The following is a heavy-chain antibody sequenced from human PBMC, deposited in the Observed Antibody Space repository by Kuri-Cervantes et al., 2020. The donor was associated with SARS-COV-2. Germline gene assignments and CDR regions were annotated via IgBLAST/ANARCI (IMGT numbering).Heavy chain of an antibody. CDR3: ARTTLAGPSHFDY. J-gene: IGHJ4*02. CDR1: GSAIRSGSNY. D-gene: IGHD6-13*01. V-gene: IGHV4-61*02. Sequence: LRLSCIVSGSAIRSGSNYWSWIRQPAGKGLEWIGRIYTTGNTKYNPSLRSRVAISVDSSKNQFSLQLTSVTAADTAVYYCARTTLAGPSHFDYWGQGILVTVSS. CDR2: IYTTGNT.